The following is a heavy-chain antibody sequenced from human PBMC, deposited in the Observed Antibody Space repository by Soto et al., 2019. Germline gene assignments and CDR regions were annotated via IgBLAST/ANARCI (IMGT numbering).Heavy chain of an antibody. CDR1: GYTFTSYD. D-gene: IGHD4-17*01. Sequence: QVQLVQSGAEVKKPGASVKVSCKASGYTFTSYDINWVRQATGQGLEYLGWMNPNSGNKGYVQKFQGIVTMTRDTSISTAYMELSSLRSEDSAVYFCARGIKYGAYSRWFDPWGQGTLVTXSS. J-gene: IGHJ5*02. CDR2: MNPNSGNK. V-gene: IGHV1-8*01. CDR3: ARGIKYGAYSRWFDP.